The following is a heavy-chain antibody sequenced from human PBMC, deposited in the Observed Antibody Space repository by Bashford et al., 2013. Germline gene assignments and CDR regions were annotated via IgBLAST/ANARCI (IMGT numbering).Heavy chain of an antibody. Sequence: WVRQAPGQGLEWMGWMNPNSGNTGYAQKFQGRVTMTRNTSISTAYMELSSLRSEDTAVYYCARGRYESFGHFESWGQGTQVTVSS. D-gene: IGHD1-1*01. V-gene: IGHV1-8*01. CDR3: ARGRYESFGHFES. J-gene: IGHJ5*01. CDR2: MNPNSGNT.